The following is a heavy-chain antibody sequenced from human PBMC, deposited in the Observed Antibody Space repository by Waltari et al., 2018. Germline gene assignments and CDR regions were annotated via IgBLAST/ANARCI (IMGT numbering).Heavy chain of an antibody. CDR2: TSFDGKKI. CDR3: AKDGDYSLTEYDAFDV. V-gene: IGHV3-30*02. CDR1: GFIFSSHG. J-gene: IGHJ3*01. Sequence: VQLLESGGGVVQPGGSLRLPCAASGFIFSSHGMHWVRQIPGKGLEWVAFTSFDGKKIFDADSVRGRFTISRDNSNNIVFLQMNSLRPEDSGVYYCAKDGDYSLTEYDAFDVLGQGTVVTVSP. D-gene: IGHD4-17*01.